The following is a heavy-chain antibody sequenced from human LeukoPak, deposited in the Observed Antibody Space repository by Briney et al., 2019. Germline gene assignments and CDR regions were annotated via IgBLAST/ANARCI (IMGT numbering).Heavy chain of an antibody. J-gene: IGHJ4*02. CDR3: ATGRDPYKTGH. CDR1: GGSFSPAH. CDR2: ICDNGNT. D-gene: IGHD5-24*01. V-gene: IGHV4-59*01. Sequence: SGTLSLTCTFSGGSFSPAHWSWIRQPPGKGLEWIGVICDNGNTDYNPSLKSRVTISVDTSKSQFSLKLSSLAAADTAVYYCATGRDPYKTGHWGQGTLVTVSS.